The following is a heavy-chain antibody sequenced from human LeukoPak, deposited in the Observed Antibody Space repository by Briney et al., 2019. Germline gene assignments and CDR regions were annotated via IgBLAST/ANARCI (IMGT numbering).Heavy chain of an antibody. CDR2: IRGSGGTT. J-gene: IGHJ4*02. D-gene: IGHD3-22*01. CDR3: AKTKGYYSD. CDR1: GFTFSSYG. Sequence: GGSLRLSCAASGFTFSSYGMNWVRQAPGKGLEWVSGIRGSGGTTYSEDSVKGRFTISRDNSKNSLSLQVSSLKADATAVYYGAKTKGYYSDWGRGTLVTVSS. V-gene: IGHV3-23*01.